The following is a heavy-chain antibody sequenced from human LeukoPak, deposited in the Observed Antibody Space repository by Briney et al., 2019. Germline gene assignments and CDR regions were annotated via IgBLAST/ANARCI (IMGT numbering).Heavy chain of an antibody. CDR3: ARGGYSYGPQAY. J-gene: IGHJ4*02. Sequence: GGSLRLSCAASGFTVSSNYMSWVRRAPGKGLGWVSVIYSGGSTYYADSVKGRFTIPRDNSKNTLYLQMNSLRAEDTAVYYCARGGYSYGPQAYWGQGTLVTVSS. V-gene: IGHV3-53*01. CDR1: GFTVSSNY. CDR2: IYSGGST. D-gene: IGHD5-18*01.